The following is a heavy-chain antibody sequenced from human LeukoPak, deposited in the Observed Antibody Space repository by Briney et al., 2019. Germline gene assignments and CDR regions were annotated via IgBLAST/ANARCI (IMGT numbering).Heavy chain of an antibody. J-gene: IGHJ4*02. CDR3: AARVVGATNDY. Sequence: SETLSLTCAVYGGSFSGYYWSWIRQPPGKGLEWIGYIYYSGSTNYNPSLKSRVTISVDTSKNQFSLKLSSVTAADTAVYYCAARVVGATNDYWGQGTLVTVSS. CDR2: IYYSGST. CDR1: GGSFSGYY. D-gene: IGHD1-26*01. V-gene: IGHV4-59*01.